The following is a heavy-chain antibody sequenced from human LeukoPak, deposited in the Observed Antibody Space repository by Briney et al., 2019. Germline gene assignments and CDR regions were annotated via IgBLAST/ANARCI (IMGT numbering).Heavy chain of an antibody. Sequence: SVKVSCKASGGTFSSYAISWVRQAPGQGLEWMGGIIPIFGTANYAQKFQGRVTITTYESTITAYMELSSLRSEDTAVYYCARVGLSGRQWLLSSPRRYCSSTSCYGAFDIWGQGTMVTVSS. D-gene: IGHD2-2*01. CDR2: IIPIFGTA. CDR3: ARVGLSGRQWLLSSPRRYCSSTSCYGAFDI. J-gene: IGHJ3*02. V-gene: IGHV1-69*05. CDR1: GGTFSSYA.